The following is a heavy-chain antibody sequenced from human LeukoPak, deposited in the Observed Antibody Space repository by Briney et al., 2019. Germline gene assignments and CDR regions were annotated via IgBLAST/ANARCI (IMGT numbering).Heavy chain of an antibody. V-gene: IGHV4-39*01. Sequence: KPSETLSLTCTVSGGSISSSGYYWGWICQPPGKGLEWIGTIYYSGSTQYNPSLKSRLTISVDTSKNQFSLKLSSMTAADTAVYYCVRHGGGIWAFDCWGQGTLVTVSS. CDR3: VRHGGGIWAFDC. J-gene: IGHJ4*02. D-gene: IGHD3-16*01. CDR2: IYYSGST. CDR1: GGSISSSGYY.